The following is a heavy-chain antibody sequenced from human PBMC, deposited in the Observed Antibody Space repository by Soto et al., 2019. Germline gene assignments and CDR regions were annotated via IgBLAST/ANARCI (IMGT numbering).Heavy chain of an antibody. CDR1: GFTFSDYP. D-gene: IGHD2-15*01. CDR3: ARETPSFDS. V-gene: IGHV3-48*02. Sequence: QLVESGGGLVQPGGSLRLSCADSGFTFSDYPMNWVRQAPGKGLEWVSSIRTISSAIYFADSVRGRFTISRDNARNSLYLQMTSQRDEDTAVYYCARETPSFDSWGQGTLVTVSS. J-gene: IGHJ4*02. CDR2: IRTISSAI.